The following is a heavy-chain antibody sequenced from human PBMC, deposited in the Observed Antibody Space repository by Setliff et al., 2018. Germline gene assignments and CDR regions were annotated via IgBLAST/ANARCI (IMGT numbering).Heavy chain of an antibody. D-gene: IGHD3-22*01. J-gene: IGHJ4*02. V-gene: IGHV1-18*01. CDR3: ARINFYVSSGYYYAPDF. Sequence: GASVKVSCKASGYTFNNYGITWVRQAPGQGLEWMGWINNYSFKTTYPQKFLDRVTVTTDTSATTAYMELKNLRSADTAVYYCARINFYVSSGYYYAPDFWGQGTLGTVS. CDR2: INNYSFKT. CDR1: GYTFNNYG.